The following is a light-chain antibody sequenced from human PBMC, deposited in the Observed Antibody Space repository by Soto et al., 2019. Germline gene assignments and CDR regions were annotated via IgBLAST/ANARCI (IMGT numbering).Light chain of an antibody. V-gene: IGKV3-20*01. CDR3: QQYGSSPPGT. CDR2: GAS. Sequence: EIVLTQSPGTLSLSPGERATLSCRASQSVSSSYLAWYQQKPGQAPRLLIYGASGRATGIPDRFSGSGSGTDFTLTIRRLEPEDFAVYYCQQYGSSPPGTFGQGTRLEIK. J-gene: IGKJ5*01. CDR1: QSVSSSY.